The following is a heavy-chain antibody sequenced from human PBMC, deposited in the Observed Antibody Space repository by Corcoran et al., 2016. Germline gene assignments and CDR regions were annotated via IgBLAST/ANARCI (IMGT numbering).Heavy chain of an antibody. J-gene: IGHJ3*02. CDR1: GYTFTSYG. Sequence: QVQLVQSGAEVKKPGASVKVSCKASGYTFTSYGISWVRQAPGQGHEWMGWISAYNGNTNYAQKLQGRVTMTTDTSTSTAYMELRSLRSDDTAVYYCAMGIAAAGTFGSAENDAFEIWGQGTMVTVSS. V-gene: IGHV1-18*01. CDR2: ISAYNGNT. D-gene: IGHD6-13*01. CDR3: AMGIAAAGTFGSAENDAFEI.